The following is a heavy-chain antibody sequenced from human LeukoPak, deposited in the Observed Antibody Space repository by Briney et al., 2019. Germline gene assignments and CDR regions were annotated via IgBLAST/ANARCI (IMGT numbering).Heavy chain of an antibody. J-gene: IGHJ6*02. D-gene: IGHD3-22*01. CDR3: ARDPPNYCDSSGYYSIYYYYGMDV. CDR2: ISAYNGNT. V-gene: IGHV1-18*01. Sequence: GASVKVSCKASGYTFTSYGISWVRQAPGQGLEWMGWISAYNGNTNYAQKLQGRVTMTTDTSTSTAYMELRSLRSDDTAVYYCARDPPNYCDSSGYYSIYYYYGMDVWGQGTTVTVSS. CDR1: GYTFTSYG.